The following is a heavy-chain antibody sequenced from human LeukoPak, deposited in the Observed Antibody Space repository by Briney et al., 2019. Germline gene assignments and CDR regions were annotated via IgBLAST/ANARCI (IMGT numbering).Heavy chain of an antibody. J-gene: IGHJ4*02. V-gene: IGHV4-59*08. Sequence: SETLSLTCTVSGGSITSYYRSWIRQSPGKGLEWIGYMYYSGSTKYNPSLKSRVIISRDTSKNQFSLQLRSVTAADTAVYYCARRGYSSSWLYWGQGSLVTVSS. CDR2: MYYSGST. D-gene: IGHD6-13*01. CDR1: GGSITSYY. CDR3: ARRGYSSSWLY.